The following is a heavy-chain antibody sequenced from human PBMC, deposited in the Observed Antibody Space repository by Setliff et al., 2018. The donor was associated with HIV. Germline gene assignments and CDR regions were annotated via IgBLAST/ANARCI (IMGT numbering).Heavy chain of an antibody. J-gene: IGHJ2*01. CDR1: GGSISSYY. CDR2: IYTSGST. V-gene: IGHV4-4*09. CDR3: ASSLNGDSEPWYFDL. Sequence: SETLSLTCTVSGGSISSYYWSWIRQPPGKGLEWIGYIYTSGSTNYNPSLKSRVTISVDTSKNQFSLKLSSVTAADTAVYYCASSLNGDSEPWYFDLWGRGTLVTVSS. D-gene: IGHD4-17*01.